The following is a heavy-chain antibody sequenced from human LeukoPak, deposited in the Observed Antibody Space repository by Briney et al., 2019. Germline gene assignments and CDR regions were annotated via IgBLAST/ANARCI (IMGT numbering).Heavy chain of an antibody. CDR1: GFTFDDYA. Sequence: GGSLRLSCAASGFTFDDYAMHWVRQAPGKGLEWVSGISWNSGSIGYADSVKGRFTISRDNAKNSLYLQMNSLRAEDTAVYYCARKGYSSGHFDYWGQGTLVTVSS. V-gene: IGHV3-9*01. D-gene: IGHD6-19*01. CDR2: ISWNSGSI. J-gene: IGHJ4*02. CDR3: ARKGYSSGHFDY.